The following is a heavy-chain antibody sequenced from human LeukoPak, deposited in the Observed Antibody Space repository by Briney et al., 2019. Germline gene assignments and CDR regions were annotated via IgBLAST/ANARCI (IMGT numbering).Heavy chain of an antibody. J-gene: IGHJ6*02. CDR3: ARDVYGHPGEADKYYYYGMDV. CDR2: ISAYNGNT. D-gene: IGHD3-10*01. CDR1: GYTFTSYG. V-gene: IGHV1-18*01. Sequence: GASVKVSCKASGYTFTSYGISWVRQAPGQGLEWMGWISAYNGNTNYAQKLQGRVTMTTDTSTSTAYMELRSLRSDDTAVYYCARDVYGHPGEADKYYYYGMDVWGQGTTVTVSS.